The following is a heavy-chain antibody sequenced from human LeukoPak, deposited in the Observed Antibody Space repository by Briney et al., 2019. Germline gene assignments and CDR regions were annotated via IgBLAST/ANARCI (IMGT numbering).Heavy chain of an antibody. CDR2: INPNSGGT. V-gene: IGHV1-2*02. Sequence: ASVRVSCKASGYTFTGYYLHWVRQAPGQGLKWMGWINPNSGGTNYAQKFQGRVTMTRDTSISTAYMELSRLRSDDTAVYYCARHFKGIAVAGTADYWGQGTLVTVSS. CDR3: ARHFKGIAVAGTADY. D-gene: IGHD6-19*01. CDR1: GYTFTGYY. J-gene: IGHJ4*02.